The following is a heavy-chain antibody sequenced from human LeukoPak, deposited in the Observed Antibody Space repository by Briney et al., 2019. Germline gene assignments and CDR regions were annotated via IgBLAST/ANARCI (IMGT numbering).Heavy chain of an antibody. V-gene: IGHV3-23*01. D-gene: IGHD4-23*01. CDR3: AKDFSIGGNEGPFDY. CDR2: ISRGGGST. J-gene: IGHJ4*02. CDR1: GFTFTTYA. Sequence: GGSLRLSCAASGFTFTTYAMSWVRQAPGKGLEWGSGISRGGGSTFYAESVRGRFTISRDKSKSMLYLQMDSLRVEDTAVYYCAKDFSIGGNEGPFDYWGQGTLVTVSS.